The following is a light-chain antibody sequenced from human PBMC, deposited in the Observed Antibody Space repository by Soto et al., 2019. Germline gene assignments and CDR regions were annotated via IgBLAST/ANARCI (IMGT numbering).Light chain of an antibody. Sequence: EIVLTQSPGTLSLSPCEGSTLSFISSQYVSNSYLAWYQQKPGQAPRLLIYGASSRATGIPDRFRGSGSGADFILTISRLEPEDFAVYYCQHYGSSSWTFGQGTKVDIK. CDR3: QHYGSSSWT. CDR1: QYVSNSY. CDR2: GAS. J-gene: IGKJ1*01. V-gene: IGKV3-20*01.